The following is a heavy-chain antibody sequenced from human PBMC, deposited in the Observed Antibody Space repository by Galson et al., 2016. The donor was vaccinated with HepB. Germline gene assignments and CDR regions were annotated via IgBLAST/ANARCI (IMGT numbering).Heavy chain of an antibody. CDR3: LKSGYCGITDCFHASDI. V-gene: IGHV3-64D*08. CDR2: ISNDGRSR. CDR1: GFAFSSYS. D-gene: IGHD2-2*01. Sequence: SLRLSCAASGFAFSSYSMHWVRQAPGKGLEYISTISNDGRSRYFVDSVRGRFTISRDNPKNTVYLQMSSLRPEDSATYYWLKSGYCGITDCFHASDIWGQGTMVTVSS. J-gene: IGHJ3*02.